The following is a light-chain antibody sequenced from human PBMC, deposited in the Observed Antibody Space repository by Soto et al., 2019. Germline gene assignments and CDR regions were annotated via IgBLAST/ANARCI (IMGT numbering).Light chain of an antibody. CDR3: QSYDIGAV. V-gene: IGLV6-57*03. CDR1: RGSIASNY. J-gene: IGLJ2*01. CDR2: EDN. Sequence: NFMLTQPHSVSESPGKTVTISCTRSRGSIASNYVQWYQQRPGSAPTTVIYEDNQRPSGVPDRFSGSIDSSSNSASLTISGLKTEDEAAYYCQSYDIGAVFGGGTKLTVL.